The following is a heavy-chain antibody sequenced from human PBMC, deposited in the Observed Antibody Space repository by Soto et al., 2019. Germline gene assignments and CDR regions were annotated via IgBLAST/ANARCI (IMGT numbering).Heavy chain of an antibody. Sequence: GASVKVSCKASGYTFTSYGISWVRQAPGQGLEWMGWISAYNGNTNYAQKLQGRVTMTTDTSTSTAYMELRSLRSDDTAVYYCARAGGADYDFWSGYYHAEGYYYGMDVWGQGTTVTVSS. CDR2: ISAYNGNT. CDR3: ARAGGADYDFWSGYYHAEGYYYGMDV. D-gene: IGHD3-3*01. CDR1: GYTFTSYG. J-gene: IGHJ6*02. V-gene: IGHV1-18*01.